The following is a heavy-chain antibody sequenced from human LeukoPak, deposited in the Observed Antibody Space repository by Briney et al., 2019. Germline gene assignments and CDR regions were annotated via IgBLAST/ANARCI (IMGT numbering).Heavy chain of an antibody. D-gene: IGHD6-19*01. V-gene: IGHV1-18*01. Sequence: GASVKVSCKVSGYTLTELSMHWVRQAPGKGLEWMGWISPYNGNTKYAQNFQGRVTMTTDTSTTTAYMELRSLRSDDTAVYYCARDLPAGSIPWGQGTLVTVSS. J-gene: IGHJ5*02. CDR1: GYTLTELS. CDR3: ARDLPAGSIP. CDR2: ISPYNGNT.